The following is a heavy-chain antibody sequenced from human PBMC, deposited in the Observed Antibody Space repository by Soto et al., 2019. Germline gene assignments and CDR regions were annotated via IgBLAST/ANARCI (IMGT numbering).Heavy chain of an antibody. V-gene: IGHV3-23*01. CDR1: GFTFSSYA. D-gene: IGHD3-10*01. CDR2: ISGSGGST. Sequence: PGGSLRLSCAASGFTFSSYAMSWVRQAPGKGLEWVSAISGSGGSTYYADSVKGRFTISRDNSKNTLYLQMNSLRAEDTAVYYCANQYFGIPTILLDSSHDAFDIWGQGTMVTVSS. J-gene: IGHJ3*02. CDR3: ANQYFGIPTILLDSSHDAFDI.